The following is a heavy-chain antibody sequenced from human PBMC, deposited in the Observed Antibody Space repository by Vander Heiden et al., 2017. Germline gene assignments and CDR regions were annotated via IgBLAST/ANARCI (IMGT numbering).Heavy chain of an antibody. CDR2: ISSSSTFI. D-gene: IGHD3-10*01. V-gene: IGHV3-21*01. J-gene: IGHJ6*02. CDR1: GFPFSTYS. Sequence: EVQMVESGGGLVKPGGSLRLSCAGPGFPFSTYSLNWVRQAPGKGLEWVSSISSSSTFIHYADSVRGRFTISRDNAENSLYLQMNSLRAEDTAVYYCARDFIGESRSYYGMDVWGQGTTVTVSS. CDR3: ARDFIGESRSYYGMDV.